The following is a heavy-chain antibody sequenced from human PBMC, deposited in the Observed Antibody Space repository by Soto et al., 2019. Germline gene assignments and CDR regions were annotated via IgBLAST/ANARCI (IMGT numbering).Heavy chain of an antibody. V-gene: IGHV3-48*03. CDR1: GFTFSSYE. CDR3: ARDPATGDGDAFDI. Sequence: GGSLRLSCAASGFTFSSYEMNWVRQAPGKGLEWVSYISSSGSTIYYADSVKCRLTISRDTAKNSLYLQMNSLSAEDTAFYYCARDPATGDGDAFDIWGQGTMVTVSS. D-gene: IGHD7-27*01. CDR2: ISSSGSTI. J-gene: IGHJ3*02.